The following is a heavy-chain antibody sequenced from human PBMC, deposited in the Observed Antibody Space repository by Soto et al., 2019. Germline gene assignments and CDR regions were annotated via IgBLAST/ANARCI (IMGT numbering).Heavy chain of an antibody. Sequence: QVQLVQSGAEVKKPGSSVKVSCKASGDTFSSYAISWVRQAPGQGLEWIGGIIPIYATANYAQKFQGRVTITPGEIPTXAYMELSSLTSEDTAVYYCAKTPPRTSATAYYFDYWGQGSRVIVSS. J-gene: IGHJ4*02. D-gene: IGHD2-21*02. CDR3: AKTPPRTSATAYYFDY. CDR1: GDTFSSYA. CDR2: IIPIYATA. V-gene: IGHV1-69*05.